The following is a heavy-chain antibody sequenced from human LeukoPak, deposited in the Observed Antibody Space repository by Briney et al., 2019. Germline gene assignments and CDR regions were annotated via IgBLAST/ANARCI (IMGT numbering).Heavy chain of an antibody. CDR3: ARESPNYGSGSYLPLDV. D-gene: IGHD3-10*01. CDR2: IYYSGST. J-gene: IGHJ6*02. CDR1: GGSISSYY. Sequence: SETLSLTCTVSGGSISSYYWSWIRQPPGKGLEWIGYIYYSGSTNYNPSLKSRVTMSVDTSKNQFSLKLSSVTAADTAVYYCARESPNYGSGSYLPLDVWGQGTTVTVSS. V-gene: IGHV4-59*12.